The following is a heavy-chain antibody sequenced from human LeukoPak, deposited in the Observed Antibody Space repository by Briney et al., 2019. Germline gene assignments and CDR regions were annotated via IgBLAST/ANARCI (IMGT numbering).Heavy chain of an antibody. V-gene: IGHV3-21*01. Sequence: GGSLRLSCAASGFTFSSYSMNWVRQAPGKGLEGVSSISSSSSHIYYADSVKGRFTISRDNAKNSLYLQMNSLRAEDTAVYYCAFYPSSIAAPWGQGTLVTVSS. J-gene: IGHJ5*02. CDR2: ISSSSSHI. CDR3: AFYPSSIAAP. CDR1: GFTFSSYS. D-gene: IGHD6-6*01.